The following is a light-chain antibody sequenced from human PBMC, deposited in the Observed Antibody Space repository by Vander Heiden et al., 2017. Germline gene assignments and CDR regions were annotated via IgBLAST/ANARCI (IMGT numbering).Light chain of an antibody. Sequence: QAVVTQEPSLTVSPGGTVTLTCGSSTGAVTSGHYPYWFQQKPGQVPRTQIYETNNKHSLTPARFSGSLLGGKAALTLSGAQPEDEADYYCLLSYSGVRVFGGGTKLTVL. CDR1: TGAVTSGHY. CDR3: LLSYSGVRV. CDR2: ETN. J-gene: IGLJ3*02. V-gene: IGLV7-46*01.